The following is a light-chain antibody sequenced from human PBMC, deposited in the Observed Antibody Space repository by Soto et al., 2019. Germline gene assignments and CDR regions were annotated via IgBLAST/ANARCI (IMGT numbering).Light chain of an antibody. V-gene: IGKV3-20*01. J-gene: IGKJ2*01. Sequence: ELVLTQSPGTLSLSPGERATLSCRASQSVSSTYLAWYQQKSGQAPRVLIYGASSRAPGIPDRFSGSGSGTDLTLTISRLEPEDFAVYFCQQYGTSPPFTFGQGTKVEI. CDR3: QQYGTSPPFT. CDR2: GAS. CDR1: QSVSSTY.